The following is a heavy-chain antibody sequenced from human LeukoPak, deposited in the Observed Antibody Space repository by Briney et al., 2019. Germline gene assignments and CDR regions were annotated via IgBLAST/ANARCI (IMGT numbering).Heavy chain of an antibody. J-gene: IGHJ6*03. D-gene: IGHD3-10*01. CDR3: ARAPARSYGSGSYSPLLLLRNRYYYYYYMDV. CDR2: MNPNSGNT. CDR1: GYTFNTYG. Sequence: GASVKVSCKASGYTFNTYGITWVRQAPGQGLEWMGWMNPNSGNTGYAQKFQGRVTITRNTSISTAYMELSSLRSEDTAVYYCARAPARSYGSGSYSPLLLLRNRYYYYYYMDVWGKGTTVTVSS. V-gene: IGHV1-8*03.